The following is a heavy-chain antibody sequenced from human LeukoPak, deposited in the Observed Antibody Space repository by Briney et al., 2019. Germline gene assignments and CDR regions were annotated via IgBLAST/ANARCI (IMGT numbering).Heavy chain of an antibody. CDR3: ARPAYCSGGRCYNGMDV. CDR2: IYPGDSDT. J-gene: IGHJ6*02. D-gene: IGHD2-15*01. Sequence: GESLKISCKGSGYNFASYWIGWMRQMPGKGLEWMGIIYPGDSDTRYSPSFQGQVTISADKSISTAYLQWSSLKASDTATYYCARPAYCSGGRCYNGMDVWGQGTTVTVSS. CDR1: GYNFASYW. V-gene: IGHV5-51*01.